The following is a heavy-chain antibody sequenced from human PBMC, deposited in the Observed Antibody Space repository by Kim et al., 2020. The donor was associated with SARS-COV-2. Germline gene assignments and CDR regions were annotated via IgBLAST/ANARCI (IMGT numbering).Heavy chain of an antibody. D-gene: IGHD3-22*01. J-gene: IGHJ4*02. CDR1: GYTFTGYY. CDR3: ARVTYDSSY. Sequence: ASVKVSCKASGYTFTGYYIHWVRQAPGQGLEWMGWINPNSGGTNYAQKFQGRVTMTRDTSISTAYMELSGLRSDDTAAYYCARVTYDSSYWGQGALVTVSS. CDR2: INPNSGGT. V-gene: IGHV1-2*02.